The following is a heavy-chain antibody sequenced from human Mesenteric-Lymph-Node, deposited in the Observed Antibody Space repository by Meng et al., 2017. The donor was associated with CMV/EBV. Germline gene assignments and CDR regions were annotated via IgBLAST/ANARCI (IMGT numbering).Heavy chain of an antibody. CDR1: GFTISSDG. V-gene: IGHV3-48*04. CDR2: ISSSRSKI. CDR3: AREDPYDSSGYYSSRNTYFDY. Sequence: GESLKISCAASGFTISSDGMNWVRQAPGKGLEWVAYISSSRSKIYYADSVKGRFTISRDNAKKSLYLQMNSLRAEDTGVYYCAREDPYDSSGYYSSRNTYFDYWGQGTLVTVSS. D-gene: IGHD3-22*01. J-gene: IGHJ4*02.